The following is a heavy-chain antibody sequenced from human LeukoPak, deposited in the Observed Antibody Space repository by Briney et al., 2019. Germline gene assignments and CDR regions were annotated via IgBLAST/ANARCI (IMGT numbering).Heavy chain of an antibody. CDR3: AKLDDYGDYDGYYYYMDV. V-gene: IGHV3-30*02. J-gene: IGHJ6*03. CDR1: GFTFSSYG. D-gene: IGHD4-17*01. CDR2: IWYDGSNK. Sequence: PGGSLRLSCAASGFTFSSYGMNWVRQAPGKGLEWVAFIWYDGSNKYYADSVKGRFTISRDNSKNTLYLQMNSLRAEDTAVYYCAKLDDYGDYDGYYYYMDVWGKGTTVTVSS.